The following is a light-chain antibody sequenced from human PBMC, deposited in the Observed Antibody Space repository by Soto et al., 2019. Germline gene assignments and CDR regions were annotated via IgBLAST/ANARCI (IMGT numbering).Light chain of an antibody. CDR2: WAS. CDR3: QQYFTTPLT. V-gene: IGKV4-1*01. J-gene: IGKJ3*01. Sequence: DIVMTQSPDSLAVSLGERSTINCKSSQSVLYSSNNKNYLAWYQQKPGRPPKLLIYWASTRESGVPDRFSGSGSGTDFTLTISSLQAEDVAVFYCQQYFTTPLTFGPGTKVDI. CDR1: QSVLYSSNNKNY.